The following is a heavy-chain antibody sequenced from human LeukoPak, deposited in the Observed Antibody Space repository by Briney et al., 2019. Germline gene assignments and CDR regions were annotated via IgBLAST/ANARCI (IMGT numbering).Heavy chain of an antibody. Sequence: SETLSLTCTVSGVSISSYYWSWIRQPPGKGLEWIGYIFYSGTTNYNPSLKSRVTISVDTSKNQFSLKLSSVTAADTAVYYCARGGIFGVVFRFDYWGQGTLVTVSS. J-gene: IGHJ4*02. CDR2: IFYSGTT. CDR3: ARGGIFGVVFRFDY. D-gene: IGHD3-3*01. CDR1: GVSISSYY. V-gene: IGHV4-59*12.